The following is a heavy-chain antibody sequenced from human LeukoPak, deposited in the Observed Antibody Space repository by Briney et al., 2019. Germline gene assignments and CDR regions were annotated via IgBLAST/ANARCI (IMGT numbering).Heavy chain of an antibody. CDR1: GFTFSNAW. D-gene: IGHD3-22*01. V-gene: IGHV3-15*07. J-gene: IGHJ5*02. Sequence: KSGGSLRLSCAPSGFTFSNAWMNWVRQAPGKGLEWVGRIRSNSDGGTIDYAAPVKGRFTLSRDDSKTTLYLQMNSLQTEDTAVYYCATDFYDSTWGQGTLVTVSS. CDR3: ATDFYDST. CDR2: IRSNSDGGTI.